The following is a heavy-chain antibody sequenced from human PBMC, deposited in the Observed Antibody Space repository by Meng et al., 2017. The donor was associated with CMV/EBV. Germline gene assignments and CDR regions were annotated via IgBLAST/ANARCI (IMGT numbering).Heavy chain of an antibody. CDR1: GGTFSSYA. CDR2: ISPIFGTA. V-gene: IGHV1-69*05. D-gene: IGHD2-2*01. J-gene: IGHJ6*02. CDR3: ALGYCSSTSCYSYYYYGMDV. Sequence: SVKVSCKASGGTFSSYAISWVRQAPGQGLEWMGGISPIFGTANYAQKFQGRVTITTDESTSTAYMELSSLRSEDTAVYYCALGYCSSTSCYSYYYYGMDVWGQGTTVTVSS.